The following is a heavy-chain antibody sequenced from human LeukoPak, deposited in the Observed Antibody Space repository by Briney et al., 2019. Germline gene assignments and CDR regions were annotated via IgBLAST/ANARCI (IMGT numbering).Heavy chain of an antibody. CDR1: GGSFSAHF. J-gene: IGHJ4*02. Sequence: PSETLSLTCAVYGGSFSAHFWSWIRQPPGKGLEWIGDINHSGSTNYNPSLKSRVTISVDTSRNQFSLKLSSVTAADTAVYYCARGRAIAAAALGYWGQGTRVTVSS. CDR3: ARGRAIAAAALGY. D-gene: IGHD6-13*01. CDR2: INHSGST. V-gene: IGHV4-34*01.